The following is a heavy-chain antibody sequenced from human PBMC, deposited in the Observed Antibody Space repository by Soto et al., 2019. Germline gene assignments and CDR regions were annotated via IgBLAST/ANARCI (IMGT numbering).Heavy chain of an antibody. D-gene: IGHD2-21*01. J-gene: IGHJ4*02. CDR2: ISSSGSTI. CDR3: ERGKGRVVIAANYFDY. V-gene: IGHV3-11*01. CDR1: GFTFSDYY. Sequence: QVQLVESGGGLVKPGGSLRLSCAASGFTFSDYYMSWIRQAPGKGLEWVSYISSSGSTIYYADSVKGRFTISRDNAKNSLSLQMNSLRPEDTAVYYCERGKGRVVIAANYFDYWGQGTLVTVSS.